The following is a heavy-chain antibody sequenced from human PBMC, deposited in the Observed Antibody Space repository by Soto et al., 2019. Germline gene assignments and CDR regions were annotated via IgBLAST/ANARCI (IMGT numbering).Heavy chain of an antibody. J-gene: IGHJ4*02. CDR2: IYYSGST. CDR3: ARRWGDYFDY. Sequence: SETLSLTCTVSGGSISSYYWSWIRQPPGKGLEWIGYIYYSGSTNYNPSLKSRVTISVDTSKNQFSLKLSSVTAADTAVYYCARRWGDYFDYLGQCTLVTVSS. D-gene: IGHD3-16*01. V-gene: IGHV4-59*08. CDR1: GGSISSYY.